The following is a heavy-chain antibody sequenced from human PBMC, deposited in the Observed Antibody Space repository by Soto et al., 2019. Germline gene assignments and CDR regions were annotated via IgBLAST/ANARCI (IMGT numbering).Heavy chain of an antibody. CDR2: ISYDGSNE. CDR1: GFTFSNNA. J-gene: IGHJ4*02. Sequence: HPGGSLRLSCVVSGFTFSNNAMHWVRQAPGKGLERVAVISYDGSNEYYGDSVKGRFAISRDNSKNTLYLQMNSLRGEDTAVYFCARATLAAGYSSGWYLDYWGQGTLVTVSS. V-gene: IGHV3-30*03. D-gene: IGHD6-19*01. CDR3: ARATLAAGYSSGWYLDY.